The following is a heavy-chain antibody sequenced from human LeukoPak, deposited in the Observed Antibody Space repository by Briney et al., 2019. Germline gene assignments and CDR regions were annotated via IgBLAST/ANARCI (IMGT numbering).Heavy chain of an antibody. D-gene: IGHD6-25*01. CDR3: ARERRRAFDY. J-gene: IGHJ4*02. Sequence: ASVKVSCKAFGYTFSRYGVSWVRQAPGQGLEWMGWISAYNGNTNYAQKLQGRVTMTTDTSTSTAYMELRSLRSDDTAVYYCARERRRAFDYWGQGTLVTVSS. CDR2: ISAYNGNT. V-gene: IGHV1-18*01. CDR1: GYTFSRYG.